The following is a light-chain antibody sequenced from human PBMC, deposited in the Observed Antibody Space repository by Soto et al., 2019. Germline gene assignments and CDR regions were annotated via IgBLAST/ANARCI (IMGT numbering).Light chain of an antibody. CDR2: DDS. J-gene: IGLJ1*01. Sequence: SYELTQPPSVSVAPGQTARITCGGNNIGSKSVHWYQQKPCQAPVLVVYDDSDRPSGIPERFSGSNSGNTATLTISRVEAGDEADYYCQVWDSSSDHRHNYVFGTGTKLTVL. CDR1: NIGSKS. V-gene: IGLV3-21*02. CDR3: QVWDSSSDHRHNYV.